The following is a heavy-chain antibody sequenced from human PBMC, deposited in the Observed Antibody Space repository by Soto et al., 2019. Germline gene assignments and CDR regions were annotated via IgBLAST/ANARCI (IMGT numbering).Heavy chain of an antibody. CDR3: ANQGGQWRPGEH. Sequence: QVQLVESGGGVVQPGTSLRLSCEASGLTFSRSGMHWVRQAPGKGLEWVAVISNDAGQKYYADSMKGRFTISRDNSKNTLFLQMNSLTIEDQAVYYWANQGGQWRPGEHCGQGTLVTVSS. J-gene: IGHJ4*02. CDR2: ISNDAGQK. V-gene: IGHV3-30*18. D-gene: IGHD6-19*01. CDR1: GLTFSRSG.